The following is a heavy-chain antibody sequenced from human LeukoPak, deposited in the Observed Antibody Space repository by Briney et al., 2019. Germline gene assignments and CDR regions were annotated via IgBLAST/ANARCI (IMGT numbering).Heavy chain of an antibody. CDR2: ISYEGSNK. V-gene: IGHV3-30-3*01. CDR3: ARARAGDYVDY. CDR1: GVTFSSYA. Sequence: GGSLRLSFAASGVTFSSYARHWVRQAPGKGLEWVAVISYEGSNKYYADSVKGRFTISRDNSKNTLYLQTNSLRAADTAVYYCARARAGDYVDYWGQGTLVTVSS. J-gene: IGHJ4*02.